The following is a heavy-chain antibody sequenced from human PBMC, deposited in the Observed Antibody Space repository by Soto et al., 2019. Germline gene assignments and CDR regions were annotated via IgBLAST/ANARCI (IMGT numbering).Heavy chain of an antibody. D-gene: IGHD6-13*01. CDR3: ARDVRQLDYYYYGMDV. CDR2: ISAYNGNT. CDR1: GYSFTSYG. J-gene: IGHJ6*02. Sequence: XSVKVACKASGYSFTSYGIIWVRQAPGQGLEWMGWISAYNGNTNYAQKLQGRVTMTTDTSTSTAYMELRSLRSDDTAVYYCARDVRQLDYYYYGMDVWGQGTTVTVSS. V-gene: IGHV1-18*04.